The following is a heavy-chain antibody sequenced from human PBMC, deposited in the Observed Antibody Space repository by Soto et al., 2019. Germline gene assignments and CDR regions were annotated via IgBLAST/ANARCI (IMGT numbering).Heavy chain of an antibody. CDR3: ARDVGPVTIFGEALSGYFDF. V-gene: IGHV3-7*03. CDR1: GFSFGNYW. Sequence: GSVRLSCAVSGFSFGNYWMSWVRQAPVKGLECLASIKEDGSERYYLDSVKGRFTISRDNAKDSLSLQMNSLRGEDTAFYYCARDVGPVTIFGEALSGYFDFWGQGTLGTVSS. D-gene: IGHD3-3*01. J-gene: IGHJ4*02. CDR2: IKEDGSER.